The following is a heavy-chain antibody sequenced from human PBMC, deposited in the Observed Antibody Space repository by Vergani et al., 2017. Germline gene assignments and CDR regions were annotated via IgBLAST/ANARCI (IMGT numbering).Heavy chain of an antibody. J-gene: IGHJ1*01. Sequence: EVQLVESGGGLIQPGGSLRLSCAASGFTVSSNYMSWVRQAPGKGLEWVSVISGSGGSTYYADSVKGRFTISRDNSKNTLYLQMNSLRAEDTAVYYCARASYDSSGYYLLEYFQHWGQGTLVTVSS. CDR1: GFTVSSNY. V-gene: IGHV3-53*01. D-gene: IGHD3-22*01. CDR3: ARASYDSSGYYLLEYFQH. CDR2: ISGSGGST.